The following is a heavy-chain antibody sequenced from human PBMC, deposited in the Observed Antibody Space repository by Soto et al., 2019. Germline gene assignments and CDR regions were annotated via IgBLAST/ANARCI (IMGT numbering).Heavy chain of an antibody. CDR1: GYSFTSYW. J-gene: IGHJ6*02. CDR3: ASPSSSSWHGYYYYYGMDV. Sequence: PGESLKISCKGSGYSFTSYWISWVRQMPGKGLEWMGRIDPSDSYTNYSPSFQGHVTISADKSISTAYLQWSSLKASDTAMYYCASPSSSSWHGYYYYYGMDVWGQGTTVTVSS. D-gene: IGHD6-13*01. CDR2: IDPSDSYT. V-gene: IGHV5-10-1*01.